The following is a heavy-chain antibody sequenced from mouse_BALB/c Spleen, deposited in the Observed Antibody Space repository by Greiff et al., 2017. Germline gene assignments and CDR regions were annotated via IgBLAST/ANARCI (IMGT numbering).Heavy chain of an antibody. J-gene: IGHJ4*01. CDR1: GFSLTSYG. CDR2: IWAGGST. Sequence: VKLMESGPGLVAPSQSLSITCTVSGFSLTSYGVHWVRQPPGKGLEWLGVIWAGGSTDYNAAFISRLSISKDNSKSQVFFKMNSLQADDTAIYYCARKGGYGRAMDYWGQGTSVTVSS. CDR3: ARKGGYGRAMDY. D-gene: IGHD2-10*02. V-gene: IGHV2-9*02.